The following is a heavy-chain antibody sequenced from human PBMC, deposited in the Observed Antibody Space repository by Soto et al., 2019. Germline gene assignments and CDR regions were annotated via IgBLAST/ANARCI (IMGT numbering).Heavy chain of an antibody. CDR3: ARDPPYCSSTSCYVTFDY. CDR1: GYTFTSYG. CDR2: ISAYNGNT. Sequence: QVQLVQSGAEVKKPGASVKVSCKASGYTFTSYGISWVRQAPGQGLEWLGWISAYNGNTNYAQKLQGRVTMTTDTSTSTAYMELRSLRSDDTAVYYCARDPPYCSSTSCYVTFDYWGQGTLVTVSS. V-gene: IGHV1-18*01. D-gene: IGHD2-2*01. J-gene: IGHJ4*02.